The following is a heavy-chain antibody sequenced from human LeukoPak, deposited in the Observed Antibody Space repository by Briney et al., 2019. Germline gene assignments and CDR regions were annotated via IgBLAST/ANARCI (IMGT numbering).Heavy chain of an antibody. J-gene: IGHJ4*02. CDR3: AKDPIFSGSYGVFDS. Sequence: PGGSLRLSCAASGFTFSSCAMSWVRQAPGKGLEWVSTIIDSGNSIYYADSVEGRFTISRDNSKDTLYLQMDSLRAGDTAVYYCAKDPIFSGSYGVFDSRGQGTLVTVSS. CDR1: GFTFSSCA. CDR2: IIDSGNSI. V-gene: IGHV3-23*01. D-gene: IGHD1-26*01.